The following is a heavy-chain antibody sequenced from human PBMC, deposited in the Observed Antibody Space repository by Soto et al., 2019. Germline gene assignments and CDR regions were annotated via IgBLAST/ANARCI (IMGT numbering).Heavy chain of an antibody. V-gene: IGHV3-74*01. D-gene: IGHD3-10*01. CDR2: IKGDGTIT. CDR3: ARGGLGNYYNDF. Sequence: EVQLVESGGGLVQPGGSLRLSCAASGFTFSRDWMHWVRQSPGKGLVWVSRIKGDGTITNYADSVKGRFTASRDNAKNTGYLQLNSLATEDTAVYYCARGGLGNYYNDFWAQRTLVTVSS. J-gene: IGHJ4*02. CDR1: GFTFSRDW.